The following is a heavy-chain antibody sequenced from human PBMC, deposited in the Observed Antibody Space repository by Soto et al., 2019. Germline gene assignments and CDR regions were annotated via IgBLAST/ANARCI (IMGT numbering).Heavy chain of an antibody. CDR2: ISYDGKGQ. D-gene: IGHD2-2*01. J-gene: IGHJ3*02. V-gene: IGHV3-30*18. CDR3: AKVHCTTTTCYWDDAFDI. CDR1: GFSFSDYG. Sequence: GGSLRLSCATSGFSFSDYGFHWVRQAPGTGLEWVAVISYDGKGQHFAESVKGRFSISRDDSKKTVYLEMNSLKTEDTAVYYCAKVHCTTTTCYWDDAFDIWGQGTMVTV.